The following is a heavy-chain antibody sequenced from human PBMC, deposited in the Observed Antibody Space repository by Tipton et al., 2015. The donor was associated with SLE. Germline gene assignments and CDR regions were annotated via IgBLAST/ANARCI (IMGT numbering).Heavy chain of an antibody. CDR2: IYPGDSDT. V-gene: IGHV5-51*03. J-gene: IGHJ4*02. CDR3: ARPPAGDTAMANPFDY. Sequence: VQLVQSGAEVKKPGESLKISCKGSGYSFTSYWIGWVRQMPGKGLEWMGIIYPGDSDTRYSPSFQGQVTISADKSISTAYLQWSSLKASDTAMYYCARPPAGDTAMANPFDYWGQGTLVTVSS. CDR1: GYSFTSYW. D-gene: IGHD5-18*01.